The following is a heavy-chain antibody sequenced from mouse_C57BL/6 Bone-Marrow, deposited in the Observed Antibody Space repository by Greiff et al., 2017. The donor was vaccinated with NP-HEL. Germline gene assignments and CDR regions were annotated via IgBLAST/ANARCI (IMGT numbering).Heavy chain of an antibody. J-gene: IGHJ4*01. V-gene: IGHV1-80*01. CDR1: GYAFSSYW. CDR2: IYPGDGDT. Sequence: VQVVESGAELVKPGASVKISCKASGYAFSSYWVNWVKERPGKGLEWIGQIYPGDGDTKYNGKFKGKATLTADKSSSTAYMQVSSLTSEDSAVYFCARGDYGSSRFGYAMDYWGQGTSVTVSS. CDR3: ARGDYGSSRFGYAMDY. D-gene: IGHD1-1*01.